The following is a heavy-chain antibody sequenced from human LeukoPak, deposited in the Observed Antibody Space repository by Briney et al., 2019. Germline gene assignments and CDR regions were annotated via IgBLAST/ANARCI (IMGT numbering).Heavy chain of an antibody. CDR2: ISGSGGST. CDR1: GFTFSSYV. Sequence: GGSLRLSCAASGFTFSSYVMSWVRQAPGKGLEWVSAISGSGGSTYYADSVKGRFTISRDNSKNTLYLQMNSLRAEDTAVYYCAKVYYYGSGSYSYYFDYWGQGTLVTVSS. V-gene: IGHV3-23*01. J-gene: IGHJ4*02. D-gene: IGHD3-10*01. CDR3: AKVYYYGSGSYSYYFDY.